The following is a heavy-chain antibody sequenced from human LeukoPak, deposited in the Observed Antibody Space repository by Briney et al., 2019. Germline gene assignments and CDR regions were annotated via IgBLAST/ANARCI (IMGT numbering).Heavy chain of an antibody. D-gene: IGHD6-19*01. V-gene: IGHV3-23*01. CDR3: AKSGSGGQWPPYNWFDP. J-gene: IGHJ5*02. CDR1: GFTFSSYA. Sequence: GGSLRLSCAASGFTFSSYAMSWVRQASGKGLEWVSAISGSGGSTYYADSVKGRFTISRDNSKNTLYLQMNSLRAEDTAVYYCAKSGSGGQWPPYNWFDPWGQGTLVTVYS. CDR2: ISGSGGST.